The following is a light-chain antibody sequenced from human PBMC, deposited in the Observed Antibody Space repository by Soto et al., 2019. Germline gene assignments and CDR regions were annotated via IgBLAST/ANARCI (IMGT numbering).Light chain of an antibody. J-gene: IGKJ1*01. V-gene: IGKV3-20*01. CDR2: GSS. CDR1: QSVSSSY. Sequence: EIVLTQSPGILSLSPGERATLSCRASQSVSSSYLGWYQQKPGQAPRLLIYGSSSRATGIPDRFSGSGSGTDFTLTISGLEPEDFAVYYCQQYGSSPTFGQGTKVEI. CDR3: QQYGSSPT.